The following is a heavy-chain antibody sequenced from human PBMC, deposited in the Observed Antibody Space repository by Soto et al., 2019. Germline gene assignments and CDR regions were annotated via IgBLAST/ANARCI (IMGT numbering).Heavy chain of an antibody. CDR2: IYYSGST. CDR3: ARWWSGSRQGFDP. D-gene: IGHD3-3*01. J-gene: IGHJ5*02. Sequence: QVQLQESGPGLVKPSQTLSLTCTVSGGSISSGDYYWSWIRQHPGKGLEWIGYIYYSGSTYYNPSLTSRVTISVDTSKNQFSLKLSSVTAADTAVYYCARWWSGSRQGFDPWGQGPLVTVSS. CDR1: GGSISSGDYY. V-gene: IGHV4-31*03.